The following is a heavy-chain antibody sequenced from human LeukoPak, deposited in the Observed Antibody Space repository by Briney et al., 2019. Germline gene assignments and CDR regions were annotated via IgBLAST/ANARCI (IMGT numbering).Heavy chain of an antibody. CDR3: ARLWYF. D-gene: IGHD1-14*01. CDR1: GVSISSSTYY. CDR2: INYSGST. J-gene: IGHJ4*02. Sequence: SETLSLTCTVSGVSISSSTYYWGWIRQPPGKGLEWIGSINYSGSTYYNPSLKSRVTLSVDTSKNQFSLKLSSVTAADTAVYFCARLWYFWGQGTLVTVSS. V-gene: IGHV4-39*01.